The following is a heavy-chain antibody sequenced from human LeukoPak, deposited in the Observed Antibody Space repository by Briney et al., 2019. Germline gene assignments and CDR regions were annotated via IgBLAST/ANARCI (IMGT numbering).Heavy chain of an antibody. Sequence: GGSLRLSCTASEFSISHYAMSWVRQAPGKGLEWVSADTSSTTSTYYASSVRDRFTISRDNSMNTLYLQMNSLRADDTAVYYCSKAPLGACAGAVCYYLDVWGKGTTVIVSS. D-gene: IGHD2-8*02. J-gene: IGHJ6*03. CDR1: EFSISHYA. CDR3: SKAPLGACAGAVCYYLDV. CDR2: DTSSTTST. V-gene: IGHV3-23*01.